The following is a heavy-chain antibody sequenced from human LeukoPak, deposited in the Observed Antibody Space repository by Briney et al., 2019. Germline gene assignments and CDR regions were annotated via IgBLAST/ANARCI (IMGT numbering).Heavy chain of an antibody. CDR3: AKDLARVVVRAPIRYYGMDV. Sequence: GGSLRLTCAASGFTFSSDAMSWVRQAPGKGLEWVSAISGSGGSTYYADSVKGRFTISRDNSKNTLYLQMNSLRAEDTAVYYCAKDLARVVVRAPIRYYGMDVWGQGTTVTVSS. V-gene: IGHV3-23*01. D-gene: IGHD2-2*01. J-gene: IGHJ6*02. CDR1: GFTFSSDA. CDR2: ISGSGGST.